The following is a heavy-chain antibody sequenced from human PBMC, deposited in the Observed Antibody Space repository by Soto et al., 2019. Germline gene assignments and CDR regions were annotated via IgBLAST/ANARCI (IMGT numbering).Heavy chain of an antibody. CDR2: IIPIFGTA. CDR3: ARVPPWYYDSSGYYLFDY. Sequence: ASVKVSCKASGGTFSSYAISWVRQAPGQGLEWMGGIIPIFGTANYAQKFQGRVTITADESTSTAYMELSSLRSEDTAVYYCARVPPWYYDSSGYYLFDYWGQGTLVTVSS. D-gene: IGHD3-22*01. J-gene: IGHJ4*02. V-gene: IGHV1-69*13. CDR1: GGTFSSYA.